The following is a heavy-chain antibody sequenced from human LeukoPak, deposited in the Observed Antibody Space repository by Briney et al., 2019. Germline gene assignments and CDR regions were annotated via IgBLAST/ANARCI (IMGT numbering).Heavy chain of an antibody. Sequence: SVKVSCKASGGTFSSYAISWVRQAPGRGLEWMGGIIPIFGTANYAQKFQGRVTITADESTSTAYMELSSLRSEDTAVYYCARVGDFWSGYYRPFDYWGQGTLVTVSS. CDR3: ARVGDFWSGYYRPFDY. CDR2: IIPIFGTA. CDR1: GGTFSSYA. V-gene: IGHV1-69*13. J-gene: IGHJ4*02. D-gene: IGHD3-3*01.